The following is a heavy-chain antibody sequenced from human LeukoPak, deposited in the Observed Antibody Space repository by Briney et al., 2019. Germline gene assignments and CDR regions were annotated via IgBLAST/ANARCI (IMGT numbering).Heavy chain of an antibody. CDR2: ISGSGGST. J-gene: IGHJ4*02. CDR1: GITLSNYG. V-gene: IGHV3-23*01. CDR3: ANQRQGATDY. D-gene: IGHD1-26*01. Sequence: GGSLRLSCAVSGITLSNYGMSWVRQAPGKGLEWVAGISGSGGSTYYADSVKGRFTISRDNSKNTLYLQMNSLRAEDTAVYYCANQRQGATDYWGQGTLVTVSS.